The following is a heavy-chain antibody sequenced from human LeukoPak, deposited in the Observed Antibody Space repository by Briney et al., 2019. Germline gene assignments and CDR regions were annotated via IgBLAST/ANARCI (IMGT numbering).Heavy chain of an antibody. CDR1: GFTFSSYA. CDR2: ISGSGGST. V-gene: IGHV3-23*01. D-gene: IGHD3-22*01. CDR3: ARDTGSSGYYAYFDY. J-gene: IGHJ4*02. Sequence: GGSLRLSCAASGFTFSSYAMSWVRQAPGKGLEWVSAISGSGGSTYYADSVKGRFTISRDNSKNTLYLQMNSLRAEDTAVYYCARDTGSSGYYAYFDYWGQGTLVTVSS.